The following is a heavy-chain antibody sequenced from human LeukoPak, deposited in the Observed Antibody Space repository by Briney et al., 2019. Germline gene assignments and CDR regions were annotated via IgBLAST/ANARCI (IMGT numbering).Heavy chain of an antibody. CDR1: DDSISRSSYY. Sequence: SETLSLTCSVSDDSISRSSYYWGWIRQPPGKGLEWIGTFYYSGFTYYNPSLKNRVTISVDTSKNQFSLKLSSVTAEDTAVYYCARLKVGTTHPDYWGQGTLVTASS. V-gene: IGHV4-39*01. J-gene: IGHJ4*02. D-gene: IGHD1-26*01. CDR3: ARLKVGTTHPDY. CDR2: FYYSGFT.